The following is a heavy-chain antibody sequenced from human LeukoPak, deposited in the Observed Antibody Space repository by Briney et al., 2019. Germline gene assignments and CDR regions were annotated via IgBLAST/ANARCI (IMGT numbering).Heavy chain of an antibody. Sequence: PSETLSLTCTVSGGSISSYYWSWIRQPPGKGLEWIGYIYYSGSTYYNPSLKSRVTISVDTSKNQFSLKLSSVTAADTAVYYCASVPRTYYYDSSGYFPYYFDYWGQGTLVTVSS. J-gene: IGHJ4*02. CDR2: IYYSGST. D-gene: IGHD3-22*01. CDR1: GGSISSYY. CDR3: ASVPRTYYYDSSGYFPYYFDY. V-gene: IGHV4-59*06.